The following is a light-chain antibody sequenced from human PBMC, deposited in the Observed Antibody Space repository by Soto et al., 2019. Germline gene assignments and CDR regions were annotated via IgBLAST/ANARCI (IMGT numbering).Light chain of an antibody. CDR2: GAS. J-gene: IGKJ3*01. CDR1: QGVSRK. CDR3: QKYKSAPYT. V-gene: IGKV3-15*01. Sequence: DIVMTQSPATLSVAPGERVTFSCRASQGVSRKLAWYQHKPGQAPRLLISGASTGATGIPARFSGSGSGTEFTLTISSLQPEDVATYYCQKYKSAPYTFGPGTKVDVK.